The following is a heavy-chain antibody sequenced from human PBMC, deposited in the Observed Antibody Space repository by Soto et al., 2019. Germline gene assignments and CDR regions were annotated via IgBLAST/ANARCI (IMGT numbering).Heavy chain of an antibody. CDR2: IYYSGNT. CDR1: GASIRSGGYL. D-gene: IGHD2-21*02. V-gene: IGHV4-31*03. J-gene: IGHJ5*02. CDR3: ARGSDGVWNWFDP. Sequence: SETLSLTCSVSGASIRSGGYLWSWVRQHPGKGLEWIGYIYYSGNTHYNPSLQSRLTISVDTSKNQFSLKLSSVTAADTAVYYCARGSDGVWNWFDPWGQGTQVTVSS.